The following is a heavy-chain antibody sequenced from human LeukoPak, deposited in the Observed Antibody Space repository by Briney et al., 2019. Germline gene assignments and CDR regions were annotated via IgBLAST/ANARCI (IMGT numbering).Heavy chain of an antibody. J-gene: IGHJ3*02. V-gene: IGHV3-74*01. D-gene: IGHD2-2*01. CDR2: VKDDGSST. CDR3: ATGPYAAFEM. Sequence: GGSLRLSCAASGFTFTKFWMHWVRQAPGRGLGWVSRVKDDGSSTLYADSVKGRFTISRDNAKNTLYLQMNSLRADDTALYYCATGPYAAFEMWGQGTMVTVSS. CDR1: GFTFTKFW.